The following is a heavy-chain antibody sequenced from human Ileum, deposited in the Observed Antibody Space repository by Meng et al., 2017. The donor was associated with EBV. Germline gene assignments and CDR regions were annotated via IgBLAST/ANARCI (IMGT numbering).Heavy chain of an antibody. J-gene: IGHJ4*02. V-gene: IGHV4-4*02. CDR2: IYHSGST. Sequence: HLKDAGQALVTPSVTLSLTCVASAGSMSSTNWWSCVRQPPGKGLEWIGEIYHSGSTNYNPSLKSRVSISVDKSKNQFSLKLSSVTAADTAVYYCARADKVRFDYWGQGTLVTVSS. CDR1: AGSMSSTNW. CDR3: ARADKVRFDY.